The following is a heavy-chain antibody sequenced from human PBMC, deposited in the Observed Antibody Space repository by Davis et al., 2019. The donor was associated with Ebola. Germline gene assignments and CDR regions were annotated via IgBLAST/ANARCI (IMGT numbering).Heavy chain of an antibody. Sequence: GESLKISCAASGFTFSGSAMHWVRQASGKGLEWVGRIRSKANSYATAYAASVNGRFTISRDDSKNTAYLQMNSLKTEDTAVYYCTSTVDTADYWGQGTLVTVSS. D-gene: IGHD5-18*01. CDR2: IRSKANSYAT. CDR3: TSTVDTADY. V-gene: IGHV3-73*01. CDR1: GFTFSGSA. J-gene: IGHJ4*02.